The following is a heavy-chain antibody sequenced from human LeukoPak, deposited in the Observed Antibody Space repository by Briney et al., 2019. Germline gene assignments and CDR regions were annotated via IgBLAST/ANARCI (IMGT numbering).Heavy chain of an antibody. CDR2: ISWNSGSI. CDR1: GFTFDDYA. V-gene: IGHV3-9*01. Sequence: PGGSLRLSCAASGFTFDDYATHWVRQAPGKGLEWVSGISWNSGSIGYADSVKGRFAISRDNAKNSLYLQMNSLRAEDTALYYCATDYSSGYYYFDYWGQGTLVTVSS. J-gene: IGHJ4*02. D-gene: IGHD3-22*01. CDR3: ATDYSSGYYYFDY.